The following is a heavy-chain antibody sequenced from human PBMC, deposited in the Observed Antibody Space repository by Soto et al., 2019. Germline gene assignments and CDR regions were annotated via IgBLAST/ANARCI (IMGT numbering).Heavy chain of an antibody. CDR2: IQPGDSDT. D-gene: IGHD3-10*01. CDR3: VKEGEGIGAKRQYLAY. CDR1: GYSFPSFW. Sequence: PGVSLKISSKGSGYSFPSFWIGWVRQMPGKGLEWMGIIQPGDSDTRYNPSFQGQATISDDTSNSTAYLKWSSLKAWDTAFFYFVKEGEGIGAKRQYLAYWLKGASVTVSP. J-gene: IGHJ4*02. V-gene: IGHV5-51*01.